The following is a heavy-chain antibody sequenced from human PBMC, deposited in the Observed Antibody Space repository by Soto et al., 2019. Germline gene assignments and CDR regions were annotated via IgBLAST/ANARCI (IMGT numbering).Heavy chain of an antibody. CDR3: AKVPAYDYVWGTYYYFDY. CDR2: ISGGGGST. CDR1: GFAFCNYA. V-gene: IGHV3-23*01. J-gene: IGHJ4*02. Sequence: RLSCAASGFAFCNYAISWVRPAPGEGVEWVSSISGGGGSTYYADSVKGRFTISRDNSKNTLYLQMNSLRAEDTAVYYCAKVPAYDYVWGTYYYFDYWGLGALVTVSS. D-gene: IGHD3-16*01.